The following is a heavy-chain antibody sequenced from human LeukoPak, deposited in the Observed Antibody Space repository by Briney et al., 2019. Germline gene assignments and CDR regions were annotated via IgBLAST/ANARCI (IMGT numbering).Heavy chain of an antibody. J-gene: IGHJ4*02. D-gene: IGHD3-22*01. Sequence: GGSLRLSCAASGFTFSSYGMHWVRQAPGKGLEWVAVISYDGSNKYYADSVKGRFTISRDNSKNTLYLQMNSLRAEDTAVYYCAKVSDGSGYWGKGDYFDYWGQGTLVTVSS. CDR1: GFTFSSYG. CDR2: ISYDGSNK. V-gene: IGHV3-30*18. CDR3: AKVSDGSGYWGKGDYFDY.